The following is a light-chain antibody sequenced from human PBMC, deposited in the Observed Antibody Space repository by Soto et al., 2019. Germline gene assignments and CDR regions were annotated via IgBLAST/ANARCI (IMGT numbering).Light chain of an antibody. V-gene: IGLV1-40*01. CDR2: GNS. Sequence: QSVLTQPPSVSGAPGQRVTISCTGSSSNIGAGYDVHWYQQLPGTAPKLLIYGNSNRPSGVPDRFSGSKSGTSASLAITGLQAEYEADYYCQSYDGSLSGSVFGGGTQLTVL. CDR3: QSYDGSLSGSV. CDR1: SSNIGAGYD. J-gene: IGLJ2*01.